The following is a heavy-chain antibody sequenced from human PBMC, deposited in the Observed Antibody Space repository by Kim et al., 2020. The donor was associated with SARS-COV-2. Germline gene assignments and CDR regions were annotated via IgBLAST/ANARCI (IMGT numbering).Heavy chain of an antibody. V-gene: IGHV3-48*02. D-gene: IGHD3-22*01. J-gene: IGHJ4*02. CDR1: GFTFSSYS. CDR3: ARAAVADSSGYYGWGYFDY. CDR2: ISSSSSTI. Sequence: GGSLRLSCAASGFTFSSYSMNWVRQAPGKGLEWVSYISSSSSTIYYADSVKGRFTISRDNAKNSLYLQMNSLRDEDTAVYYCARAAVADSSGYYGWGYFDYWGQGTLVTVSS.